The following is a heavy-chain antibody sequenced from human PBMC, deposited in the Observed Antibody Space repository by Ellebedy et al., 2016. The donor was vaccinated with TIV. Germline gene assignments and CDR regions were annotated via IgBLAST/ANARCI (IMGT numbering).Heavy chain of an antibody. CDR3: ARAADPYYDSSGYLDY. CDR2: IYYSGST. Sequence: MPSETLSLTCTVSGGSISSGGYYWSWIRQHPGKGLEWIGYIYYSGSTYYNPSLKSRVTISVDTSKNQFSLKLSSVTAADTAVYYCARAADPYYDSSGYLDYWGQGTLVTVSS. J-gene: IGHJ4*02. CDR1: GGSISSGGYY. V-gene: IGHV4-31*03. D-gene: IGHD3-22*01.